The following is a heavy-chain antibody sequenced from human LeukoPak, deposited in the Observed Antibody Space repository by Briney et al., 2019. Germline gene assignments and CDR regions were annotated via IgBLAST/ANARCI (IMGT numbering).Heavy chain of an antibody. J-gene: IGHJ3*02. V-gene: IGHV3-20*04. Sequence: GGSLRLSCAASGFTVSSNYMSWVRQAPGKGLEWVSGINWNGGSTGYADSVKGRFTISRDNAKNSLYLQMNSLRAEDTALYYCARVQLRYFDWLSGGDAFDIWGQGTMVTVSS. CDR3: ARVQLRYFDWLSGGDAFDI. D-gene: IGHD3-9*01. CDR2: INWNGGST. CDR1: GFTVSSNY.